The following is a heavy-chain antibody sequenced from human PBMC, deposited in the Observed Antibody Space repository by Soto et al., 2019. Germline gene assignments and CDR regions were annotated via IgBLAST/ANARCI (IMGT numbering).Heavy chain of an antibody. CDR1: GGSISSDDYY. J-gene: IGHJ6*02. Sequence: QVQLQESGPRLVKPSQTLSLTCTVSGGSISSDDYYWSWIRQRPGQGPEWVGYISYSGTTDYTPSVKCPFAMSRDTSNRQFSRQLSPVTAAATAVYFCARWWGVVVAGMDVWGQGTTVTVSS. D-gene: IGHD2-21*01. CDR2: ISYSGTT. CDR3: ARWWGVVVAGMDV. V-gene: IGHV4-30-4*01.